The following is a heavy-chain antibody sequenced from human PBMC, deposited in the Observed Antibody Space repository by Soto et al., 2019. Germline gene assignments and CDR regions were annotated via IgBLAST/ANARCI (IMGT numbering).Heavy chain of an antibody. V-gene: IGHV4-61*01. J-gene: IGHJ4*02. CDR1: GGSVSSGSYY. D-gene: IGHD6-13*01. CDR2: IYYSGST. CDR3: ARDLDSSWYY. Sequence: SETLSLTCTVSGGSVSSGSYYWSWIRQPPGKGLEWIGYIYYSGSTNYNPSLKSRVTISVDTSKNQFSLKLSSVTAADTAVYYCARDLDSSWYYWGQGTLVTVSS.